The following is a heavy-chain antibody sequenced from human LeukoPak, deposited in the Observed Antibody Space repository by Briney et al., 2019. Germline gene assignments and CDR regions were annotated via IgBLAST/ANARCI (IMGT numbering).Heavy chain of an antibody. J-gene: IGHJ4*02. CDR1: GFTFSSYG. D-gene: IGHD2-15*01. Sequence: GGSLRLSCAASGFTFSSYGIHWARQAPGKGLEWVTFIRYDGSNKYYADSVKGRFTISRDNSKNTLYLQMNSLRAEDTAVYYCAKAPSGPVVVVAATSYWGQGTLVTVSS. V-gene: IGHV3-30*02. CDR2: IRYDGSNK. CDR3: AKAPSGPVVVVAATSY.